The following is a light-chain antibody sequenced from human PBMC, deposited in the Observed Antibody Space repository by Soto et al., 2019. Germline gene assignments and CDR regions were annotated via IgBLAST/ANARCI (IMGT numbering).Light chain of an antibody. J-gene: IGKJ5*01. CDR1: QSVSNNY. CDR2: GAS. CDR3: QQYGSSPWT. Sequence: EIVLTQSPGTLSLSPGERATLSCRSSQSVSNNYLARYQQKPGQPPRLLIYGASSRATGIPDRFSGSGAGTDFTLTISRLEPEDFAVYYCQQYGSSPWTFGQGTRLEIK. V-gene: IGKV3-20*01.